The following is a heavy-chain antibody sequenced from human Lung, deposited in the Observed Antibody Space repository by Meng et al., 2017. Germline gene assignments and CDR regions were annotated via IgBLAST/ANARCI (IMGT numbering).Heavy chain of an antibody. V-gene: IGHV3-30*01. CDR1: GFTFNTYA. Sequence: QVELLESGGGVAQPEGSLRLSCAASGFTFNTYAMHWFRQAPGKGRELVSLMSFDGAEIYYSDSVRGRFTISRDNSKNTLYLQMNSLRAEDTAVYYCARDKPPNDVWGRGTLVTVSS. CDR3: ARDKPPNDV. CDR2: MSFDGAEI. J-gene: IGHJ2*01.